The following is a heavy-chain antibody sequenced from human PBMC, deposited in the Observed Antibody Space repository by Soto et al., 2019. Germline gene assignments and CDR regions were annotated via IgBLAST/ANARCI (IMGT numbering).Heavy chain of an antibody. J-gene: IGHJ4*02. CDR2: ISGSGGST. D-gene: IGHD4-17*01. CDR1: GFTFSSYA. V-gene: IGHV3-23*01. Sequence: GGSLRLSCAASGFTFSSYAMSWVRQAPGKGLEWVSAISGSGGSTYYADSVKGRFTIPRDNSKNTLYLQMNSLRAEDTAVYYCAKSDSDYGGNDGRYWGQGTLVTVSS. CDR3: AKSDSDYGGNDGRY.